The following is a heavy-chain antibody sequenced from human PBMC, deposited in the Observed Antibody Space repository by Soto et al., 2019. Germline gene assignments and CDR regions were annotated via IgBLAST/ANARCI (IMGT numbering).Heavy chain of an antibody. J-gene: IGHJ4*02. CDR2: ISGSGGST. V-gene: IGHV3-23*01. Sequence: EVQLLESGGGLVQPGGSLRLSCAASGFTFSSYAMNWVRQAPGKGLEWVSVISGSGGSTYYADSVKGRFTISRDNSKSTLYLQLNSLRAEDKAVYYCARRSSGWYFDYCGQGTLVTVSS. CDR1: GFTFSSYA. D-gene: IGHD6-19*01. CDR3: ARRSSGWYFDY.